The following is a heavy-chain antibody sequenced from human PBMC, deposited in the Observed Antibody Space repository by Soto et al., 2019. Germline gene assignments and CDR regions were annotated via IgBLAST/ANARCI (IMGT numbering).Heavy chain of an antibody. J-gene: IGHJ6*02. CDR3: ARVYGGNAALVSYYDYGMDV. D-gene: IGHD4-17*01. V-gene: IGHV1-2*02. CDR1: GYTFTGYY. CDR2: INPNSGGT. Sequence: QVQLVQSGAEVKKPGASVKVSCKASGYTFTGYYMHWVRQAPGQGLEWMGWINPNSGGTNYAQKFQGRVTMTRDTSISTAYMELSMLRSDDTAVYYCARVYGGNAALVSYYDYGMDVWGQGTTVTVSS.